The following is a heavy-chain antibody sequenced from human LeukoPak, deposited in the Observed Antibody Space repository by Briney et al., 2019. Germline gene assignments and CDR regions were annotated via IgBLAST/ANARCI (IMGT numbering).Heavy chain of an antibody. D-gene: IGHD5-24*01. V-gene: IGHV3-30*03. Sequence: GRSLRLSCAASGFTFSSYGMHWVRQAPGKGLEWVAVISYDGSNIYYADSVKGRFTISRDNSKNTLYLQMNSLRVEDTAVYYCTTWLSYWGQGTLVTVSS. J-gene: IGHJ4*02. CDR3: TTWLSY. CDR1: GFTFSSYG. CDR2: ISYDGSNI.